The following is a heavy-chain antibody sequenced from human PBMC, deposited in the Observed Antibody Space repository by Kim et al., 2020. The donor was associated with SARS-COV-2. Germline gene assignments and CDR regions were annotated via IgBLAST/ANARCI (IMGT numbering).Heavy chain of an antibody. J-gene: IGHJ4*02. CDR3: ARGQPNYSDSSGYQDY. V-gene: IGHV1-2*02. D-gene: IGHD3-22*01. Sequence: KLQGRVTMTRDTSISTAYMELSSLRSDDTAVYYCARGQPNYSDSSGYQDYWGQGTLVTVSS.